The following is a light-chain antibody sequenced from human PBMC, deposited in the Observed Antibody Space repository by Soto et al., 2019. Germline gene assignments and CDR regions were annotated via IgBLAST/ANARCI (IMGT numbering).Light chain of an antibody. J-gene: IGKJ5*01. V-gene: IGKV1-5*01. CDR3: QQYNSYSAIT. Sequence: DIQMTQSPSTLSASVGDRFTITFRSSQSISSWLAWYQQKPGKAPKLLIYDASSLESGVPSRFSGSGSGTEFTLTISSLQPDGFATYYCQQYNSYSAITFGQGTRLEIK. CDR1: QSISSW. CDR2: DAS.